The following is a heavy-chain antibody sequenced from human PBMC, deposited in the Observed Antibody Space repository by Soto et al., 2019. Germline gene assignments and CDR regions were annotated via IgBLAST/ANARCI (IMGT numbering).Heavy chain of an antibody. J-gene: IGHJ3*02. CDR2: INAGNGNT. D-gene: IGHD6-19*01. V-gene: IGHV1-3*01. CDR1: GYTFTSYA. CDR3: ARVYSSAATWAFDI. Sequence: ASVKVSCKASGYTFTSYAMHWVRQAPGQRLEWMGWINAGNGNTKYSQKFQGRVTITRDTSASTAYMELSSLRSEDTAVYYCARVYSSAATWAFDIWGQGTMVTVSS.